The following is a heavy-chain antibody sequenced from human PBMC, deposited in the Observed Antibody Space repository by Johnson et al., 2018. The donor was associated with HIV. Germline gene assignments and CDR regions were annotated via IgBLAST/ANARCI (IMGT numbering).Heavy chain of an antibody. CDR2: ISWNSGSI. Sequence: VQLVESGGGLVQPGGSLRLSCAASGFTVSSNYMSWVRQAPGKGLEWVSGISWNSGSIGYADSVKGRFTISRDNAKNSLYLQMNSLRAEDTAVYYCAREIGGSYYRDAFDIWGQGTMVTVSS. J-gene: IGHJ3*02. CDR3: AREIGGSYYRDAFDI. CDR1: GFTVSSNY. V-gene: IGHV3-48*04. D-gene: IGHD1-26*01.